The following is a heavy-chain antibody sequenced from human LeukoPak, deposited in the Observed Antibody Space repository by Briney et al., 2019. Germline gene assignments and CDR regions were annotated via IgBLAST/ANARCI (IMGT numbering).Heavy chain of an antibody. CDR2: IHYSGST. Sequence: SETLSLTCTVSDASISSYYWSWIRQPPGKGLEWIGYIHYSGSTNYNPPLKSRVTISLDTSKNQFSLKLSSVTAADTAVYYCARTSYSIYDAPFGYWGQGTLVTVSS. V-gene: IGHV4-59*01. CDR3: ARTSYSIYDAPFGY. J-gene: IGHJ4*02. CDR1: DASISSYY. D-gene: IGHD5/OR15-5a*01.